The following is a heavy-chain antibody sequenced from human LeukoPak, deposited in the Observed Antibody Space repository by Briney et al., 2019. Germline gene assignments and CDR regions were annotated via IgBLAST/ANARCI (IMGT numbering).Heavy chain of an antibody. CDR1: GGSISSGGYY. Sequence: SQTLSLTCTVSGGSISSGGYYWSWIRQHPGKGREWIGYIYYSGSTYYNPSLKSRVTISVDTSKNQFSLKLSSVTAADTAVYYCARDNDYGDYFGGLDYWGQGTLVTVSS. V-gene: IGHV4-31*03. CDR3: ARDNDYGDYFGGLDY. D-gene: IGHD4-17*01. J-gene: IGHJ4*02. CDR2: IYYSGST.